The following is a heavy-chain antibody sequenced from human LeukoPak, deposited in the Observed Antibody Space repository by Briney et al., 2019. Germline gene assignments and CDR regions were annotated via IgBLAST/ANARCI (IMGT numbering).Heavy chain of an antibody. CDR3: AKDGADAQYDY. CDR2: ISYDETYK. V-gene: IGHV3-30*18. D-gene: IGHD2-2*01. CDR1: GFTFSSFA. Sequence: GGSLRLSCAASGFTFSSFAMHWVRQAPGKGLGWVAVISYDETYKYYADSVRGRFTISRDNSKNTVFLQMNSLRPEDTAVYYCAKDGADAQYDYWGQGTLVTVSS. J-gene: IGHJ4*02.